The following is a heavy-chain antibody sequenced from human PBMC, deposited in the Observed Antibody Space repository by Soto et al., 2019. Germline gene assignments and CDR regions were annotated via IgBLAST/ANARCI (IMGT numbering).Heavy chain of an antibody. CDR1: GYGFTSYR. V-gene: IGHV5-10-1*01. Sequence: GESLKISCKGSGYGFTSYRISWVRQMPGKGLEWMGRIDPSDSYTNYSPSFQGHVTISADKSISTAYLQWSSLKASDTAMYYCARLSPIVVVPAAIPSADYWGQGTLVTVSS. CDR3: ARLSPIVVVPAAIPSADY. J-gene: IGHJ4*02. D-gene: IGHD2-2*01. CDR2: IDPSDSYT.